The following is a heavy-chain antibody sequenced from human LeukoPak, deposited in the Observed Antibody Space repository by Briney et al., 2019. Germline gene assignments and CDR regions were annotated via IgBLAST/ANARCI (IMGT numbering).Heavy chain of an antibody. Sequence: ASVKVSCKASGYTFTGYYMHWVRQAPGQGLEWVGWINPNSGGTNYAQKFLGRVTMTRETSISTAYMELSRLRSDDTAVYYCARDGGYSYGYCFDYCGQGTLVTVSS. D-gene: IGHD5-18*01. J-gene: IGHJ4*02. CDR2: INPNSGGT. CDR1: GYTFTGYY. CDR3: ARDGGYSYGYCFDY. V-gene: IGHV1-2*02.